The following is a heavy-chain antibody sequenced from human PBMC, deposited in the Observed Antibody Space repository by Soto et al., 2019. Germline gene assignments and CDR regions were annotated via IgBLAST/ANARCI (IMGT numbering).Heavy chain of an antibody. D-gene: IGHD6-19*01. Sequence: LVQSGPEVKKPGTSVKVSCKTSGFTFGSSAVQWVRQVRGQRLEWIGWIVVASGYPNVARKFQDRVSLTRDLSTNTAFLELSSLTSEDSAMYYCAADVIGVAGDFDHWGQGTLVSVSS. V-gene: IGHV1-58*01. J-gene: IGHJ4*02. CDR1: GFTFGSSA. CDR3: AADVIGVAGDFDH. CDR2: IVVASGYP.